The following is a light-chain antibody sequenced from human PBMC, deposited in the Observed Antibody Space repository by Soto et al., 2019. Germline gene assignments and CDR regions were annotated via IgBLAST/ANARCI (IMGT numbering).Light chain of an antibody. CDR1: SSNIGSNT. V-gene: IGLV1-44*01. CDR3: ATWDQSLNGVV. Sequence: QAVLTQPPSASGTPGQRVTISCSGSSSNIGSNTVNWYQQLPGTAPKLLIYSNNQRPSGVPDRFSGSKSGTSASLAISGLQSDDEADYYCATWDQSLNGVVFGGGTKVTVL. CDR2: SNN. J-gene: IGLJ3*02.